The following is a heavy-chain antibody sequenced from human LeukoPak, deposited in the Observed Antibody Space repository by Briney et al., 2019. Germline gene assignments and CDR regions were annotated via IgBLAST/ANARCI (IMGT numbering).Heavy chain of an antibody. Sequence: PSETLSLTCAVYGGSFSGYYWSWIRQPPGKGLEWIGEINHSGSTNYNPSLKSRVTISVDTSKNQFSLKLSSVTAADTAVYYCASPRHGSSWYSFDYWGQGTLVTVSS. D-gene: IGHD6-13*01. CDR3: ASPRHGSSWYSFDY. CDR1: GGSFSGYY. J-gene: IGHJ4*02. V-gene: IGHV4-34*01. CDR2: INHSGST.